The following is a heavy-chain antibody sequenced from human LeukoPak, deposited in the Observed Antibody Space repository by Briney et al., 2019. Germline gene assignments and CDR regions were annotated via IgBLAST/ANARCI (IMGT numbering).Heavy chain of an antibody. V-gene: IGHV4-30-4*01. D-gene: IGHD6-13*01. CDR1: VGSISSGDYY. J-gene: IGHJ4*02. Sequence: SSETLSLTCTVSVGSISSGDYYWSWIRQPPGKGLEWIGYIYYSGSTYYNPSLKSRVTISVDTSKNQFSLKLGSVTAADSAVCYCARLTAAAGEFDYWGQGTLVTVSS. CDR2: IYYSGST. CDR3: ARLTAAAGEFDY.